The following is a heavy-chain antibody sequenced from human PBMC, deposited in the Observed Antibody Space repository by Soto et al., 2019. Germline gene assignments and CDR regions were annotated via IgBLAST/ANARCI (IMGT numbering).Heavy chain of an antibody. D-gene: IGHD6-13*01. Sequence: QVQLQESGPGLVKPSETLSLTCTVSGGSISSYYWRWIRQPPGKGLEWIGYIYYSGSTNYNPTLTGRFTITVDTSKNQFSLKLSSVTAADTAGYYCARRYSSSFDCWGQGTLVTVSS. J-gene: IGHJ4*02. V-gene: IGHV4-59*08. CDR2: IYYSGST. CDR3: ARRYSSSFDC. CDR1: GGSISSYY.